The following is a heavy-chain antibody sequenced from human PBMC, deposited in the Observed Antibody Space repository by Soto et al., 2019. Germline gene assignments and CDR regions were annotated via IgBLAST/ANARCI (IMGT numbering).Heavy chain of an antibody. V-gene: IGHV1-69*13. Sequence: GASVKVSCKASGGTFSSYAISWVRQAPGQGLEWMGGIIPIFGTANYAQKFQGRVTITADESTSTAYMELSSLRSEDTAVYYCARKWDTAMVKRYYYYGMDVWGQGTTVTVSS. D-gene: IGHD5-18*01. CDR1: GGTFSSYA. CDR2: IIPIFGTA. J-gene: IGHJ6*02. CDR3: ARKWDTAMVKRYYYYGMDV.